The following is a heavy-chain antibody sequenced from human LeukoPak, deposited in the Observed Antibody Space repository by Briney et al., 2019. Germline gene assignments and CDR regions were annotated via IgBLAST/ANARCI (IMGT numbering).Heavy chain of an antibody. V-gene: IGHV3-21*01. CDR3: AGARGSHLDGAFDI. D-gene: IGHD3-10*01. J-gene: IGHJ3*02. Sequence: PGGSLRLSCAASGFTFNSYNMNWVRQAPGKGLEWVSSISSGSSYIFYADSVKGRFTISRDNAKNSLYLQMNSLGAEDTAVYYCAGARGSHLDGAFDIWGQGTMVTVSS. CDR2: ISSGSSYI. CDR1: GFTFNSYN.